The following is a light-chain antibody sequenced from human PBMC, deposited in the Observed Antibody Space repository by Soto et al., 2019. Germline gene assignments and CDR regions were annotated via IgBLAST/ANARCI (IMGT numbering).Light chain of an antibody. CDR2: EAS. Sequence: QSALTQPASVSGSPGQSITISCTGTSSDIGSYNLVSWYQQHPGKAPKLIIYEASKRPSGVSTRFSGSKSGFTASLTISGLQADDEADYYCCSYATTSTYLFGTGTKVTVL. V-gene: IGLV2-23*01. CDR1: SSDIGSYNL. J-gene: IGLJ1*01. CDR3: CSYATTSTYL.